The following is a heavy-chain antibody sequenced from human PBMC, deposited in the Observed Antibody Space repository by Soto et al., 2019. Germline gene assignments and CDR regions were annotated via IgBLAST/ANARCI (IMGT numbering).Heavy chain of an antibody. D-gene: IGHD5-18*01. CDR2: IYYSGST. CDR1: GGSVSSGSYY. CDR3: ARPLYSYGPMDV. V-gene: IGHV4-61*01. Sequence: SETLSLTCTVSGGSVSSGSYYWIWIRQPPGKGLEWIGYIYYSGSTNYNPSLKSRVTISVDTSKNQFSLKLSSVTAADTAVYYCARPLYSYGPMDVWGPGTTVT. J-gene: IGHJ6*02.